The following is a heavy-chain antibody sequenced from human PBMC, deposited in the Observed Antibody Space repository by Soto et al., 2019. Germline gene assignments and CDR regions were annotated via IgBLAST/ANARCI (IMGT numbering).Heavy chain of an antibody. D-gene: IGHD1-20*01. CDR2: IQHSGST. CDR1: GDSINGGNYC. Sequence: PSETLSLTCTVSGDSINGGNYCWSWVRQLPGKGLEWIGEIQHSGSTNYNPSLKSRVTISVDTSKNQFSLKLSSVTAADTAVYYCARGQGNWNHYYYYYYYMDVWGKGTTVTVSS. CDR3: ARGQGNWNHYYYYYYYMDV. J-gene: IGHJ6*03. V-gene: IGHV4-39*07.